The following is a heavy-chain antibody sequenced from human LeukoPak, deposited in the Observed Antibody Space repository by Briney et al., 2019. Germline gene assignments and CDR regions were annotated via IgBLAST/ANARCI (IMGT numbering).Heavy chain of an antibody. V-gene: IGHV4-38-2*02. CDR1: GYSISSGYY. J-gene: IGHJ4*02. CDR2: IYHSGST. Sequence: SETLSLTCTVSGYSISSGYYWGWIRQPPGKGLEWIGSIYHSGSTYYNPSLKSRVTISVDTSKNQFSLKLSSVSAADTAVYYCPREGTRGTMVRGAPPRGYWGQGTVVTVSS. D-gene: IGHD3-10*01. CDR3: PREGTRGTMVRGAPPRGY.